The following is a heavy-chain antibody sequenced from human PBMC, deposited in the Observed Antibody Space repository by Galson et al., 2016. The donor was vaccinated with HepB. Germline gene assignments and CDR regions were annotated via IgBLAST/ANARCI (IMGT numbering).Heavy chain of an antibody. D-gene: IGHD4-17*01. CDR1: GYTFNTNY. Sequence: SVKVSCKASGYTFNTNYLHWVRQAPGQGLECMGMVNPSGGTTTYAQKFQGRVTMTRDTSTSTVHMELCRLRSADTAVYYCARATLRGDAFDIWGQGTIITVSS. J-gene: IGHJ3*02. V-gene: IGHV1-46*02. CDR3: ARATLRGDAFDI. CDR2: VNPSGGTT.